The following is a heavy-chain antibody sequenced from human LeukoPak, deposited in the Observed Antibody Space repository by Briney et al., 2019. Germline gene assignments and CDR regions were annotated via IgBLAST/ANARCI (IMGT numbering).Heavy chain of an antibody. CDR1: GFSLSTSGMC. D-gene: IGHD5-12*01. CDR2: NDWDDDK. J-gene: IGHJ4*02. Sequence: SGPTLVNPTQTLTLTCTFSGFSLSTSGMCVSWIRQPPGKALEWLARNDWDDDKYYSTSLKTRLTISKDTSKNQVVLTMTNMDPVDTATYYCARSAVDIVATISYFDYWGQGTLGTVSS. V-gene: IGHV2-70*11. CDR3: ARSAVDIVATISYFDY.